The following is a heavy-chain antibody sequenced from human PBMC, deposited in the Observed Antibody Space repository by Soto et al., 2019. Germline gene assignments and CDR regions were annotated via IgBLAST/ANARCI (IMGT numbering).Heavy chain of an antibody. D-gene: IGHD2-15*01. CDR3: ARADKPYCSGGSCYFGYYYYYMDV. V-gene: IGHV1-8*01. Sequence: RASVKVSCKASGYTFTSYDINWVRQATGQGLEWMGWMNPNSGNTGYAQKFQGRVTMTRNTSISTAYMELSSLRSEDTAVYYCARADKPYCSGGSCYFGYYYYYMDVWGKGTTVTVSS. J-gene: IGHJ6*03. CDR2: MNPNSGNT. CDR1: GYTFTSYD.